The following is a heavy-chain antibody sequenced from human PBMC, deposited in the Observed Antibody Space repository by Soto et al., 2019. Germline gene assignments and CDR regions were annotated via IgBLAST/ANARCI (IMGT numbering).Heavy chain of an antibody. V-gene: IGHV3-33*08. J-gene: IGHJ4*02. Sequence: GGSLRLSCAAPGFIFSSFWMSWVRQPPGKGLEWVAVIKYDGSKKYYADSVKGRFTISRDNSRNSLYLQVNSLRVEDTAVYYCARDLGHGNGPFDYWGQGALVTVSS. D-gene: IGHD1-26*01. CDR2: IKYDGSKK. CDR3: ARDLGHGNGPFDY. CDR1: GFIFSSFW.